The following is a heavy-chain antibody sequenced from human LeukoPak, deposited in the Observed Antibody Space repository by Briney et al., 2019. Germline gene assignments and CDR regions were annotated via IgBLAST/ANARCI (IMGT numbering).Heavy chain of an antibody. J-gene: IGHJ4*02. CDR2: IYYSGST. V-gene: IGHV4-39*01. CDR1: GGSISSSSYY. D-gene: IGHD5-18*01. Sequence: PSETLSLTCTVSGGSISSSSYYWGWIRQPPGKGLEWIGSIYYSGSTYYNPSLKSRVPISVDTSKNQFSLKLSSVTAADTAVYYCARLGTAMRYYFDYWGQGTLVTVSS. CDR3: ARLGTAMRYYFDY.